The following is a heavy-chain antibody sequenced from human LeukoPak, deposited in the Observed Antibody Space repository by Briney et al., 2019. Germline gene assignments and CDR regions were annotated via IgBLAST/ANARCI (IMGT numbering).Heavy chain of an antibody. Sequence: PGGSLRLSXAASGFTFRHAWINWVRQAPGKGLEWVGRIKSKNDGGTTDLAAPVTGRFTISRDDSKDTLYLHMNSVKTEDTAVYYCTTTNDMMVVDLDAFDIWGQGTRVTVSS. J-gene: IGHJ3*02. D-gene: IGHD3-22*01. CDR3: TTTNDMMVVDLDAFDI. V-gene: IGHV3-15*01. CDR1: GFTFRHAW. CDR2: IKSKNDGGTT.